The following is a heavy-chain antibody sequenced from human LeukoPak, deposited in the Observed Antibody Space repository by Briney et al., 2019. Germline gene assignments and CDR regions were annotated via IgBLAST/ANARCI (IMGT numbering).Heavy chain of an antibody. V-gene: IGHV5-51*01. D-gene: IGHD1-26*01. CDR3: ARRSGSYAVDY. CDR2: IYPGDSDT. J-gene: IGHJ4*02. Sequence: GESLQISCQGSGYSFTNYWIGWVRQLPGKGLEWMGIIYPGDSDTKYSPSFQGQVTISADKSISTAYLQWSSLKASDTAMYYCARRSGSYAVDYWGQGTLVTVSS. CDR1: GYSFTNYW.